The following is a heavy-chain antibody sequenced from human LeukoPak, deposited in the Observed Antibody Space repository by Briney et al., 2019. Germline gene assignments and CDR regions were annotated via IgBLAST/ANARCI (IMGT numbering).Heavy chain of an antibody. CDR2: IIPIFGTA. V-gene: IGHV1-69*05. Sequence: GASVKVSCKASGGTFGSYAISWVRQAPGQGLEWMGGIIPIFGTANYAQKFQGRVTITTDESTSTAYMELSSLRSEDTAVYYCARGSVVGAPDDAFDIWGQGTMATVSS. CDR1: GGTFGSYA. D-gene: IGHD1-26*01. J-gene: IGHJ3*02. CDR3: ARGSVVGAPDDAFDI.